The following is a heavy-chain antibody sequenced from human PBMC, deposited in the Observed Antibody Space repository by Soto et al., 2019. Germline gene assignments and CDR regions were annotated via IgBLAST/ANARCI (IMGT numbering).Heavy chain of an antibody. J-gene: IGHJ6*02. D-gene: IGHD3-22*01. Sequence: TLSLTCTVSGGSISSGGYYWSWIRQHPGKGLEWIGYIYYSGSTYYNPSLKSRVTISVDTSKNQFSLKLSSVTAADTAVYYCAREWRYYDSSAYSARTFYYYSGMDVWGQGPTVTVSS. CDR3: AREWRYYDSSAYSARTFYYYSGMDV. CDR1: GGSISSGGYY. CDR2: IYYSGST. V-gene: IGHV4-31*03.